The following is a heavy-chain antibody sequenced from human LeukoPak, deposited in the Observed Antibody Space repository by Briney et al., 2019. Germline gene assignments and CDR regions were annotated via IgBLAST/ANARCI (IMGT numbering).Heavy chain of an antibody. CDR1: GFTFSDYY. D-gene: IGHD3-22*01. J-gene: IGHJ4*02. CDR3: ARAGYYYDSSGYSTIPFDY. Sequence: GGSLRLSCAASGFTFSDYYMSWIRQAPGKGLEWVSYISSSGSTIYYADSVKGRFTISRGNAKNSLYLQMNSLRAEDTAVYYCARAGYYYDSSGYSTIPFDYWGQGTLVTVSS. CDR2: ISSSGSTI. V-gene: IGHV3-11*01.